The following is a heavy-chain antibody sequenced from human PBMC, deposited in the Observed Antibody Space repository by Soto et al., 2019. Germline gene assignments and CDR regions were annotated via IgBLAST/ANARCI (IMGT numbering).Heavy chain of an antibody. J-gene: IGHJ5*02. CDR1: GGSISSGGYY. V-gene: IGHV4-31*03. CDR2: IYYSGST. Sequence: SETRSLTCTVSGGSISSGGYYWSWIRQHPGKGLEWIGYIYYSGSTYYNPSLKSRVTISVDTSKNQFSLKLSSVTAADTAVYYCARGPSGSYVWFDPWGQETLATVSS. D-gene: IGHD3-10*01. CDR3: ARGPSGSYVWFDP.